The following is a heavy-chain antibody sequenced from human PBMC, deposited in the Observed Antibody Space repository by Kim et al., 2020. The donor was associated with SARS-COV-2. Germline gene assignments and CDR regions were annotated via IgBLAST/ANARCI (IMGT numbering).Heavy chain of an antibody. D-gene: IGHD3-22*01. CDR1: GFSFSRYT. CDR2: ISSTSAYI. Sequence: GGSLRLSCAASGFSFSRYTMTWVRQAPGKGLESVSTISSTSAYIYYGESVKGRFTIPRDNAQNSVYLQMNSLGAEDTAVYYCARDGWSYFDSSGSFHTGLDNWGQETLLTVSS. J-gene: IGHJ4*02. V-gene: IGHV3-21*01. CDR3: ARDGWSYFDSSGSFHTGLDN.